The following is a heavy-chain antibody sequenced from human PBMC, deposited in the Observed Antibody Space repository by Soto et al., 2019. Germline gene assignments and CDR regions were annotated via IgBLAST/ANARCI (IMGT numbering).Heavy chain of an antibody. V-gene: IGHV1-18*04. CDR3: ARVRIVGAREIDF. D-gene: IGHD1-26*01. J-gene: IGHJ4*02. Sequence: QVHLVQSGGEVKKPGASVKVSCKASGYTFNRHGITWVRQAPGQGLEWMGWISGYNGDINYEQKFQGRVTLSSDTITSTVYLELKSLRFDATAVYYCARVRIVGAREIDFWGQGPLVTVSS. CDR2: ISGYNGDI. CDR1: GYTFNRHG.